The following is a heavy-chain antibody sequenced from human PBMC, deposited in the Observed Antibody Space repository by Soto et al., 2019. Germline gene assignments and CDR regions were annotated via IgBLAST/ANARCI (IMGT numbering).Heavy chain of an antibody. Sequence: GASVKVSCKASGYTFTSYYMHWVRQAPGQGLEWMGGIIPIFGTADYAQKFQGRVTITADESTTTAYMELSSLRSEGTAVYFCARDRQMVRFGGNSFFHMIVWGKGKTLTVS. V-gene: IGHV1-69*13. CDR3: ARDRQMVRFGGNSFFHMIV. CDR2: IIPIFGTA. J-gene: IGHJ6*03. CDR1: GYTFTSYY. D-gene: IGHD2-21*02.